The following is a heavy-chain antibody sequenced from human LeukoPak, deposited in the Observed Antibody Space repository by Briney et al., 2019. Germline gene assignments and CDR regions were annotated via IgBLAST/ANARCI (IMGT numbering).Heavy chain of an antibody. CDR3: ARMAAAGYNWFDP. J-gene: IGHJ5*02. V-gene: IGHV4-59*01. CDR2: IYYSGST. CDR1: GGSISSCY. Sequence: SEPLTLTCTVSGGSISSCYGSWLRQPPGEGVEWIGYIYYSGSTNYNPSLKSRVTISVDTSKNQFSLKLSSVTAADTAVYYCARMAAAGYNWFDPWGQGPLVTVSS. D-gene: IGHD6-13*01.